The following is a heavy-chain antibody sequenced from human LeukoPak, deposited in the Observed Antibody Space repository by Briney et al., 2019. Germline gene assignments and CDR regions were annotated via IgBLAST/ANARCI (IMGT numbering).Heavy chain of an antibody. J-gene: IGHJ5*02. CDR2: INPNSGGT. V-gene: IGHV1-2*02. D-gene: IGHD3-10*01. Sequence: ASVKVSCKASGYTFTGYYMHWVRQAPGQGLEWMGWINPNSGGTNYAQKFQGRVTMTRDTSISTAYMELSRLRSDDTAVYYCVRVYGSGFNWFDPWGQGTLVTVSS. CDR3: VRVYGSGFNWFDP. CDR1: GYTFTGYY.